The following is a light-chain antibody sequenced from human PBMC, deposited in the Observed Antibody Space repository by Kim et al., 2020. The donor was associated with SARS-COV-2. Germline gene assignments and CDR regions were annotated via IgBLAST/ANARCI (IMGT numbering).Light chain of an antibody. Sequence: SVGDRVTITCRARQGISNSLVWFQQKPGKVPMRLIYAASSLQSGVPSRFTGSGSGTEFTLTITSLQPEDFATYYCLQYKSYPLTFGGGTKVDIK. J-gene: IGKJ4*01. CDR1: QGISNS. V-gene: IGKV1-17*03. CDR3: LQYKSYPLT. CDR2: AAS.